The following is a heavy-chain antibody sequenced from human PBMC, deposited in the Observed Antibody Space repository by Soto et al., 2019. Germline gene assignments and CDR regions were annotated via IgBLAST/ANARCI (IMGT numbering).Heavy chain of an antibody. J-gene: IGHJ6*02. CDR3: AKDGYCSGGSCYSSHYYYGMDV. D-gene: IGHD2-15*01. V-gene: IGHV3-30*18. CDR1: GFTFSSYG. CDR2: ISYDGSNK. Sequence: PGGSLRLSCAASGFTFSSYGMHWVRRAPGKGLEWVAVISYDGSNKYYADSVKGRFTISRDNSKNTLYLQMNSLRAEDTAVYYCAKDGYCSGGSCYSSHYYYGMDVWGQGTTVTVSS.